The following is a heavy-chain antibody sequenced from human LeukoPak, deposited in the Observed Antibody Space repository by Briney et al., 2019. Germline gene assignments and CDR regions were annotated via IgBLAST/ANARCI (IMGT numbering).Heavy chain of an antibody. Sequence: SETLSLTCTVSGGSISSCYWSWIRQPAGKGLEWIGRIYTSGSTNYNPSLKSRVTMSVDTSKNQFSLKLSSVTAADTAVYYCAREPLLGGYYSNDAFDIWGQGTMVTVSS. V-gene: IGHV4-4*07. D-gene: IGHD3-22*01. J-gene: IGHJ3*02. CDR3: AREPLLGGYYSNDAFDI. CDR2: IYTSGST. CDR1: GGSISSCY.